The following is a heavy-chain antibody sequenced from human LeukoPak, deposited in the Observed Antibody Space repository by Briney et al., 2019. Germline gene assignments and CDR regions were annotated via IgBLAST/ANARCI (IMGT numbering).Heavy chain of an antibody. CDR2: ISGSGGST. Sequence: GGSLRLSCAASGFTFSSYAMSWVRQAPGKGLEWVSAISGSGGSTYYADSVKGRFTISRDNSKNTLYLQMNSLRAEDTAVYYCAKDRSGYNSGTYFDYWGQGTLVTVSS. D-gene: IGHD1-26*01. CDR3: AKDRSGYNSGTYFDY. V-gene: IGHV3-23*01. J-gene: IGHJ4*02. CDR1: GFTFSSYA.